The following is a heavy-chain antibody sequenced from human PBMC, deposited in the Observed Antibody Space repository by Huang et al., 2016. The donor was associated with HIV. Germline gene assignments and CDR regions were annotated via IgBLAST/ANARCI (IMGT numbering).Heavy chain of an antibody. CDR1: GFTFNKFD. V-gene: IGHV3-30*18. J-gene: IGHJ4*02. D-gene: IGHD1-26*01. CDR3: AKDGRGSGTYYDYFEY. Sequence: QVQLVESGGGVVQPGRSLRLSCAAFGFTFNKFDMHWVRQAPGKGLEWVAIISYNGSRKYHEDSVKGRFTMSRDNSKNTVYVQMNSRRVEDTAVYYCAKDGRGSGTYYDYFEYWGQGTLVTVSS. CDR2: ISYNGSRK.